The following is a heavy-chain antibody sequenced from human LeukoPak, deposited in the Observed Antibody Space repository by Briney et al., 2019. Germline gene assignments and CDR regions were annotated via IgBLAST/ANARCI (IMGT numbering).Heavy chain of an antibody. D-gene: IGHD3-10*01. CDR1: GFTFSSCE. V-gene: IGHV3-48*03. J-gene: IGHJ6*04. CDR3: AREYSDGSASYYYYYGMDV. Sequence: GGSLRLSCAASGFTFSSCEMNWVRQAPGKGLEWVSYISSSGSPIYYADSVKGRFTISRDNAKNPLYLQMNSLRAEDTAVYYCAREYSDGSASYYYYYGMDVWGKGTTVIVSS. CDR2: ISSSGSPI.